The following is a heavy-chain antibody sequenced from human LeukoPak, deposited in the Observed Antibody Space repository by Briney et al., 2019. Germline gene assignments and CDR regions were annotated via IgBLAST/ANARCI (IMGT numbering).Heavy chain of an antibody. CDR3: ARHVAAAAPVGY. D-gene: IGHD6-13*01. J-gene: IGHJ4*02. CDR2: IYYSGST. V-gene: IGHV4-59*08. Sequence: SETLSLTCTVSGGFISSSYWSWIRQPPGKGLEWIGYIYYSGSTNYNPSLKSRVTISVDTSKNQFSLKLSSVTAADTAVYYCARHVAAAAPVGYWGQGTLVTVSS. CDR1: GGFISSSY.